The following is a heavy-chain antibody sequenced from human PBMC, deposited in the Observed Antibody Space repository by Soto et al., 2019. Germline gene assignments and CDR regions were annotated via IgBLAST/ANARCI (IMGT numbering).Heavy chain of an antibody. J-gene: IGHJ6*02. V-gene: IGHV3-30*01. CDR1: GFTFSRYA. Sequence: QVQLVESGGGVVQPGRSLRLSCAASGFTFSRYAIHWVCQAPGKGLEWVAVVSYDGSDKFYADSVKGRFTISRDNSENTLNLQMNSLKPEDTAVYYCTRDFGDYESYYYGMDVWGQGTTVTFSS. D-gene: IGHD4-17*01. CDR2: VSYDGSDK. CDR3: TRDFGDYESYYYGMDV.